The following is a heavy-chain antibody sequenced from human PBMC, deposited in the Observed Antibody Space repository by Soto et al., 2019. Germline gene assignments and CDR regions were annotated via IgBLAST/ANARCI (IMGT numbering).Heavy chain of an antibody. Sequence: QVQLVESGGGLVKPGGSLRLSCAASGFTFSDYYMNWVRQAPGKGLEWLSYISSDSVDINYADSVKGRFTISRVNADNSVYLQRNSLRAEDTAVYYCVSDASGIRGYGHWGQGTLVTGSP. CDR1: GFTFSDYY. V-gene: IGHV3-11*05. CDR2: ISSDSVDI. J-gene: IGHJ4*02. D-gene: IGHD2-15*01. CDR3: VSDASGIRGYGH.